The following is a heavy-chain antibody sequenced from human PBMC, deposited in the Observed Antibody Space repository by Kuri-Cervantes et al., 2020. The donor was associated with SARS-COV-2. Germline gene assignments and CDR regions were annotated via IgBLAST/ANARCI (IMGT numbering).Heavy chain of an antibody. CDR1: GYSISSGYY. V-gene: IGHV4-38-2*02. J-gene: IGHJ5*02. CDR3: AREVAYKSPFDP. CDR2: IYHSGST. D-gene: IGHD5-24*01. Sequence: SETLSLTCAVSGYSISSGYYWGWIRQPPGKGQEWIGSIYHSGSTYYNPSLKSRVTISVDTSKNQFSLRLSSVTAADTAVYYCAREVAYKSPFDPWGQGTLVTVSS.